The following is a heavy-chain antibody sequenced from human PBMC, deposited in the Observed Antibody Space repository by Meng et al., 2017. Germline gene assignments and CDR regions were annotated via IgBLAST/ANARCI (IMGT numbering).Heavy chain of an antibody. Sequence: GGSLRLSCAASGFTFSDYYMSWIRQAPGKGLEWVSYISTSGSTIYYADSVKGRFTISRDNAKNSLYLQMNSLRAEDTAVYYCARVSVGSWLFYYYYGMDVWGQGTTVTVSS. CDR1: GFTFSDYY. D-gene: IGHD3-9*01. CDR3: ARVSVGSWLFYYYYGMDV. V-gene: IGHV3-11*04. CDR2: ISTSGSTI. J-gene: IGHJ6*02.